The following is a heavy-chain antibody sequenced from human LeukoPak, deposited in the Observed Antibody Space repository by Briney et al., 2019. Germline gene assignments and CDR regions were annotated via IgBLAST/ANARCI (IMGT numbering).Heavy chain of an antibody. CDR2: ISSSSSTI. D-gene: IGHD5-12*01. CDR3: ARVNIVETYPLFDY. J-gene: IGHJ4*02. V-gene: IGHV3-48*01. CDR1: GFTFSSYS. Sequence: GGSLRLSCAASGFTFSSYSMNWVRQAPGKGLEWGSYISSSSSTIYYADSVKGRFTISRDNAKNSLYLQMNSLRAEDTAAYFCARVNIVETYPLFDYWGQGTLVTVSS.